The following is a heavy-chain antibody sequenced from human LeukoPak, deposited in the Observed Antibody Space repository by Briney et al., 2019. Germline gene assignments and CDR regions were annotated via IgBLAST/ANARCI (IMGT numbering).Heavy chain of an antibody. J-gene: IGHJ4*02. Sequence: GSLILSCAASGFTFSDYYMSWIRQAPGQGLEWVSYISSSGSTIYYSDSVKGRFPISRDNAKNSLYLQMNSLRAEDTAVYYCARDRFLGQLVDYWGQGTLVTVCS. CDR3: ARDRFLGQLVDY. V-gene: IGHV3-11*01. CDR2: ISSSGSTI. D-gene: IGHD6-6*01. CDR1: GFTFSDYY.